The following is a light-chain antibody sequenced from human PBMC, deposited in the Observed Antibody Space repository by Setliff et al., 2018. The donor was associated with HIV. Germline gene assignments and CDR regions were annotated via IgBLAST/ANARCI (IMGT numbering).Light chain of an antibody. Sequence: QSVLTQPASVSGSPGQSITISCTGSSSNVGTYNLVSWYQHHPVKAPKLVIYEVSKRPSGVSDRFSGSKSGNTASLTLSGLQAEDEAYYYCCSYAGSSTPVIFGGGTKVTVL. CDR2: EVS. CDR3: CSYAGSSTPVI. J-gene: IGLJ2*01. CDR1: SSNVGTYNL. V-gene: IGLV2-23*02.